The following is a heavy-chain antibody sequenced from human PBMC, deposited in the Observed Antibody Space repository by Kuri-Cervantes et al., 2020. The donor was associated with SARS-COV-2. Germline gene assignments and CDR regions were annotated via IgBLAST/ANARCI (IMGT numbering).Heavy chain of an antibody. V-gene: IGHV3-30-3*01. CDR2: ISYDGGNK. Sequence: GGSLRLSCAASGFTFSSYAIHWVRQAPGKGLGWVAVISYDGGNKYYADSVKGRFTISRDNSKNTLYLQMTSLRAEDTAVYYCARDVWSGYYYGMDVWGQGTTVTVSS. CDR1: GFTFSSYA. D-gene: IGHD3-3*01. CDR3: ARDVWSGYYYGMDV. J-gene: IGHJ6*01.